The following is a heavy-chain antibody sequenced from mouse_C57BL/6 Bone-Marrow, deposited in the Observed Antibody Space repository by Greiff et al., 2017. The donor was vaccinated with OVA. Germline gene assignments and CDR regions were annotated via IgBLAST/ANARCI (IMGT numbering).Heavy chain of an antibody. CDR3: ERSGIWSYWYFDV. D-gene: IGHD1-1*02. V-gene: IGHV1-76*01. CDR1: GYTFTDYY. Sequence: VQLQQSGAELVRPGASVKLSCKASGYTFTDYYINWVKQRPGQGLEWIARIYPGSDNIYYNEKFKDKATLTAETSSSTAYMQLSSLTSEDSAVYFCERSGIWSYWYFDVWGTGTTVTVSS. CDR2: IYPGSDNI. J-gene: IGHJ1*03.